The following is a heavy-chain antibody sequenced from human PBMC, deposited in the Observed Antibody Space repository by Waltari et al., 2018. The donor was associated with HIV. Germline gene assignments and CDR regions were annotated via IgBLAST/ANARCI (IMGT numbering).Heavy chain of an antibody. CDR3: ARSPYSGSPDWYFDY. CDR2: IWYDGSNK. Sequence: QVQLVESGGGVVQPGRSLRLSCAASGFTFSSYGMHWVRQAPGKGLEWVAVIWYDGSNKYYADSVKGRFTISRDNSKNTLYLQMNSLRAEDTAVYYCARSPYSGSPDWYFDYWGQGTLVTVSS. V-gene: IGHV3-33*01. J-gene: IGHJ4*02. D-gene: IGHD1-26*01. CDR1: GFTFSSYG.